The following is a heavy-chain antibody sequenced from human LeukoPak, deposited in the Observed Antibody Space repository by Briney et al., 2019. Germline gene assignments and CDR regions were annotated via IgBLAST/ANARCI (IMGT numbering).Heavy chain of an antibody. V-gene: IGHV1-69*05. Sequence: ASVKVSCKASGGTFSSYAISWVRQAPGQGLEWMGRIIPIFGTANYALKFQGRVTITTDESTSTAYMELSSLRSEDTAVYYCARGPKGDAFDIWGQGTMVTVSS. CDR3: ARGPKGDAFDI. CDR2: IIPIFGTA. J-gene: IGHJ3*02. CDR1: GGTFSSYA.